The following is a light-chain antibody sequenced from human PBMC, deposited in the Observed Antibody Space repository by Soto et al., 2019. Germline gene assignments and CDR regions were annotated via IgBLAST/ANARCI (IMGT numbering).Light chain of an antibody. J-gene: IGLJ2*01. V-gene: IGLV2-14*01. Sequence: QSALTQPASVSGSPGQSITISCTGTSSDVGGYNYVSWYQQHPGKAPKLMIYDVSNRPSGVYNRFSGSKSGNTASLTISGLQAEDDADYYCSSYTSSSVVFGGGTKITVL. CDR1: SSDVGGYNY. CDR2: DVS. CDR3: SSYTSSSVV.